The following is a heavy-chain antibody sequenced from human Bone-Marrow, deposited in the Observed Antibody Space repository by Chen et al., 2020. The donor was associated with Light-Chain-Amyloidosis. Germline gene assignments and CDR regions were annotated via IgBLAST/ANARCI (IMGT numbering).Heavy chain of an antibody. CDR3: ARGSGMTTDPNDAFDI. V-gene: IGHV3-48*02. Sequence: EVQLVESGGGLVQPGGSLRISCSASGFTFSSYSMNWVRQAPGKGLEWVSYISSSSSTIYYADSVKGRFTISRDNAKNSLYLQMNSLRDEDTAVYYCARGSGMTTDPNDAFDIWGQGTMVTVSS. J-gene: IGHJ3*02. CDR2: ISSSSSTI. D-gene: IGHD4-17*01. CDR1: GFTFSSYS.